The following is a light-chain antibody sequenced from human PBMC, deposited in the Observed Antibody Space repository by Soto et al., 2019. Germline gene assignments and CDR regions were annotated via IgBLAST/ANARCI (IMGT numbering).Light chain of an antibody. CDR1: QSISSY. CDR2: AAY. J-gene: IGKJ1*01. Sequence: DIQMPQSPSSLSASVGDRCTITCRASQSISSYLNWYQQKPGKAPKLMXYAAYSLQSGVPSTFSGSGSGTDFTLTISSLQPEDFATYYCQQSYSTFTWTCGQGTKVDIK. CDR3: QQSYSTFTWT. V-gene: IGKV1-39*01.